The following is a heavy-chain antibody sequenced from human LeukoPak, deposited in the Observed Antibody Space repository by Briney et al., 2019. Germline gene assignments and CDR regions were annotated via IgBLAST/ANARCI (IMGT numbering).Heavy chain of an antibody. Sequence: GGSLRLSCAASGFTFSGYWMSWLRQAPGKGLEWVANIKQDGTEKYYVDSVKGRFIISRDNTKNSLYLQMNSLRAEDTAVYYCARDGSGWSVYWGQGTLVTVSS. V-gene: IGHV3-7*01. J-gene: IGHJ4*02. CDR2: IKQDGTEK. D-gene: IGHD6-19*01. CDR1: GFTFSGYW. CDR3: ARDGSGWSVY.